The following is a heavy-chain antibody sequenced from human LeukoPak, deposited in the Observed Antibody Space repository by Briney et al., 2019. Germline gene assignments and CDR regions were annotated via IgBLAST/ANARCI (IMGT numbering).Heavy chain of an antibody. CDR1: GGSISGYY. Sequence: KPSETLSLTCTVSGGSISGYYWSWIRQPPGKGLEWIGYIYYSGSTKYNPSLKSRVTMSVDTSKNQFSLNLSSVTAADTALYYCAKISSSIYYGMDVWGQGTKVTVSS. CDR3: AKISSSIYYGMDV. CDR2: IYYSGST. D-gene: IGHD6-13*01. J-gene: IGHJ6*02. V-gene: IGHV4-59*01.